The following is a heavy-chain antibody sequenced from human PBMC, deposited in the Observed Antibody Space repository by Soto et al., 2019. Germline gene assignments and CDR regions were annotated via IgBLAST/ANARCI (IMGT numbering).Heavy chain of an antibody. CDR2: IIPIFGTA. V-gene: IGHV1-69*12. CDR3: AQCLLGVNYYYGMDV. CDR1: GGTFSSYA. J-gene: IGHJ6*02. D-gene: IGHD3-16*01. Sequence: QVQLVQSGAEVKKPGSSVKVSCKASGGTFSSYAINWVRQAPGQGLEWMGGIIPIFGTADYAQKFQGRVTITADQSTSTAYMELTSLRSEDTAVYYCAQCLLGVNYYYGMDVWGQGTTVTVSS.